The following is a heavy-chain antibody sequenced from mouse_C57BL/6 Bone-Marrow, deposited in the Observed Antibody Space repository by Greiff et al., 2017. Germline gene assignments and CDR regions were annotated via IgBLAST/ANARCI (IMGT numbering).Heavy chain of an antibody. V-gene: IGHV5-4*01. CDR2: ISDGGSYT. D-gene: IGHD2-3*01. J-gene: IGHJ2*01. CDR1: GFTFSSYA. Sequence: EVKLMESGGGLVKPGGSLKLSCAASGFTFSSYAMSWVRQTPEKRLEWVATISDGGSYTYYPDNVKGRFTISRDNAKNNLYLQMSHLKSEDTAMYYCARDPIPHDVYYDYWGQGTTLTVSS. CDR3: ARDPIPHDVYYDY.